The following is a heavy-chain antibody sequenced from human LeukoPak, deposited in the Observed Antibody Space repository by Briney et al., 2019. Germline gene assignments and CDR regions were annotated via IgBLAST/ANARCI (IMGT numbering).Heavy chain of an antibody. CDR2: ISLSSSAI. Sequence: GGPLTLSCVVSGFTFSDYSMSWVRQAPGKGLEWLSYISLSSSAIYYADSVRGRFTISRDNAKNSLYLQMNSLRVEDTALYFCAREVYYGSGRRFDYWGQGTLVTVSS. V-gene: IGHV3-48*01. CDR1: GFTFSDYS. J-gene: IGHJ4*02. D-gene: IGHD3-10*01. CDR3: AREVYYGSGRRFDY.